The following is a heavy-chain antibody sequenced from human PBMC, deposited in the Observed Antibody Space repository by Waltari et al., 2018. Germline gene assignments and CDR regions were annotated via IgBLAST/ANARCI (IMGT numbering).Heavy chain of an antibody. CDR3: ARVVYYYYGMDV. D-gene: IGHD3-10*01. J-gene: IGHJ6*02. Sequence: EVQLVESGGGLVQPGGSLRLSCAASGFPFRSYELNWVRQAPGKGLEWVSYISSSGSTIYYADSVKGRFTISRDNAKNSLYLQMNSLRAEDTAVYYCARVVYYYYGMDVWGQGTTVTVSS. CDR1: GFPFRSYE. V-gene: IGHV3-48*03. CDR2: ISSSGSTI.